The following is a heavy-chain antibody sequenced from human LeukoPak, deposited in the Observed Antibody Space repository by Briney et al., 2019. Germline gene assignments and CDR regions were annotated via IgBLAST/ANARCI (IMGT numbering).Heavy chain of an antibody. Sequence: HPGGSLRLSCAASGFTFSNYWMTWVRQAPGKGLEWVAHINQDGSKEYYMDSVKVRFTISRDNAKNSLSLQMNSLRAEDTAVYYCVRDGGVSGYDLLDYWGQGTLVTVSS. CDR3: VRDGGVSGYDLLDY. D-gene: IGHD5-12*01. CDR1: GFTFSNYW. J-gene: IGHJ4*02. V-gene: IGHV3-7*01. CDR2: INQDGSKE.